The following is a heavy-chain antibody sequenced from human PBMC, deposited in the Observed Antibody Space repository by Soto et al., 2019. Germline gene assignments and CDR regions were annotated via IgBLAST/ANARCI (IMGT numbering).Heavy chain of an antibody. CDR2: MSGDGRT. V-gene: IGHV3-23*01. J-gene: IGHJ4*02. CDR3: VKWHTSNFDSLPFTGFDF. Sequence: PGGSLRLSCTGSGFPFDDFAINWVRQAPGKGLEWLSVMSGDGRTRYALSVTGRFTISRDNSKNTLYLQMRSLRAEDAAAYYCVKWHTSNFDSLPFTGFDFWGQGTQVTVSS. CDR1: GFPFDDFA. D-gene: IGHD3-22*01.